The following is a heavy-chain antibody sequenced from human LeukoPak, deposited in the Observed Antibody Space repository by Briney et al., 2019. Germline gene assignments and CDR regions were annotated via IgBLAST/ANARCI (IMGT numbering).Heavy chain of an antibody. Sequence: GASVKVSCKASGGTFSSYAISWVRQAPGQGLEWMGRIIPILGIANYAQKFQGRVTITADKSTSTAYMELSRLRSDDTAVYYCARDQVGASMNDAFDIWGQGTMVTVSS. CDR2: IIPILGIA. V-gene: IGHV1-69*04. J-gene: IGHJ3*02. CDR3: ARDQVGASMNDAFDI. CDR1: GGTFSSYA. D-gene: IGHD1-26*01.